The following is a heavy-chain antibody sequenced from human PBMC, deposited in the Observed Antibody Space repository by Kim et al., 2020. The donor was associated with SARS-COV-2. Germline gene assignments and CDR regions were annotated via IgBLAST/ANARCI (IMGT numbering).Heavy chain of an antibody. CDR3: ARLGRGLDY. Sequence: SETLSLTCTVSGGSISSGSYYWSWIRQPAGKGLEWIGRIYTSGSTNYNPSLKSRATISVDTSKNQFSLKLSSVTAADTAVYYCARLGRGLDYWGQGTLVTVSS. CDR1: GGSISSGSYY. D-gene: IGHD3-10*01. V-gene: IGHV4-61*02. CDR2: IYTSGST. J-gene: IGHJ4*02.